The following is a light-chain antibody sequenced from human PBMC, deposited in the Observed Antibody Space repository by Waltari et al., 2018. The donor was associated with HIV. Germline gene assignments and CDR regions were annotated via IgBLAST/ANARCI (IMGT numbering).Light chain of an antibody. CDR2: VGTGGIVG. CDR1: SGHSTHK. Sequence: QPVLTQPPSASASLGASVTLTCPLSSGHSTHKVDWYPQRPGKGPRFVRRVGTGGIVGSKGDGIPDRFSVLGSGLNRYLTIKNIQEEDESDYHCGADLGSGSNFVYVFGTGTKVTVL. V-gene: IGLV9-49*01. CDR3: GADLGSGSNFVYV. J-gene: IGLJ1*01.